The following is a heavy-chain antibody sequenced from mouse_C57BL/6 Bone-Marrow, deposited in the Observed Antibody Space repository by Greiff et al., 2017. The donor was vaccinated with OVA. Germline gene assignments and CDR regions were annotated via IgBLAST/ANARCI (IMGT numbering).Heavy chain of an antibody. Sequence: QVQLKQPGAELVKPGASVKLSCKASGYTFTSYWMHWVKQRPGQGLEWIGMIHPNSGSTNYNEKFKSKATLTVDKSSSTAYMQLSSLTSEDSAVYYCARSRYGSSYDYWGQGTTLTVSS. CDR3: ARSRYGSSYDY. CDR2: IHPNSGST. V-gene: IGHV1-64*01. D-gene: IGHD1-1*01. J-gene: IGHJ2*01. CDR1: GYTFTSYW.